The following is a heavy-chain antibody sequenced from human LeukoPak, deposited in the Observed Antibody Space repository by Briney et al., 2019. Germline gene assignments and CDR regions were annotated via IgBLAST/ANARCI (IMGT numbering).Heavy chain of an antibody. Sequence: ASVKVSCKVSGYTPTQLSMHWVRQSPGKGLEWMGGFDPEDGETIYGKKFQGRVTVTEDSSTDTAYMELSSLRSEDTAVYYCALIQWYGSGSHHKNWFDPWGQGTLVTVSS. CDR3: ALIQWYGSGSHHKNWFDP. J-gene: IGHJ5*02. V-gene: IGHV1-24*01. CDR1: GYTPTQLS. CDR2: FDPEDGET. D-gene: IGHD3-10*01.